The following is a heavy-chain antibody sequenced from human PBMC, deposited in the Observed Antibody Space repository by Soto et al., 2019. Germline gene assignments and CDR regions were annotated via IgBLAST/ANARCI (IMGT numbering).Heavy chain of an antibody. D-gene: IGHD5-12*01. CDR1: GGTFSSYA. V-gene: IGHV1-69*12. J-gene: IGHJ4*02. CDR3: ARSRDGYKWRYYFDY. CDR2: IIPIFGTA. Sequence: QVQLVQSGAEVKQPGSSVKVSCKASGGTFSSYAISWVRQAPGQGLEWMGGIIPIFGTANYAQKFQGRVTITADESTSTAYMELSSLRSEDTAVYYCARSRDGYKWRYYFDYWGQGTLVTVSS.